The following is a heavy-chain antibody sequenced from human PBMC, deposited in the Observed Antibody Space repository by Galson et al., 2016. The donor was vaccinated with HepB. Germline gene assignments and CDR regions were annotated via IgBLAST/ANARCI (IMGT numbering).Heavy chain of an antibody. V-gene: IGHV3-30*18. D-gene: IGHD3-10*01. J-gene: IGHJ3*01. CDR1: GFSSSTYA. Sequence: SLRLSCAASGFSSSTYAMHWVRQAPGKGLEWVALISYDGSYSSYADSVKGRFTNSRDNSKKTLYLQMNSLRAEDTAVYYCAKVPSMVRGFWGQGTMVTVSS. CDR3: AKVPSMVRGF. CDR2: ISYDGSYS.